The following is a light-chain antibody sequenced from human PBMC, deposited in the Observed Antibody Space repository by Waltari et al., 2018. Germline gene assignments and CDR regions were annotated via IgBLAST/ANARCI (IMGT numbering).Light chain of an antibody. V-gene: IGLV2-23*02. CDR1: TSDVGSYNL. CDR3: CSYAGSGTYV. CDR2: EVI. Sequence: QSALTQPASVSATPGQSITISCTGTTSDVGSYNLVSWYQQHPGTAPKLRICEVIKRPSGVSSRFSCSKSGNTASLTISGLQAEDEADYYCCSYAGSGTYVFGTGTKVTVL. J-gene: IGLJ1*01.